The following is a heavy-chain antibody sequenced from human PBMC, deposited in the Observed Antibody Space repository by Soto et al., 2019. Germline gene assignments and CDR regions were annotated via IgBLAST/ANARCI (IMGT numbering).Heavy chain of an antibody. V-gene: IGHV4-39*01. CDR3: ARRGYSGTYNWFDP. CDR2: IYYSWST. Sequence: SETLSLTCTVSGGSISSSSYYWGWIRQPPGKGLEGIGSIYYSWSTYYNPSLKSRVTISVDTSKNQFSLKLSSVTAADTAVYYCARRGYSGTYNWFDPWGQGTLVTVSS. D-gene: IGHD5-18*01. J-gene: IGHJ5*02. CDR1: GGSISSSSYY.